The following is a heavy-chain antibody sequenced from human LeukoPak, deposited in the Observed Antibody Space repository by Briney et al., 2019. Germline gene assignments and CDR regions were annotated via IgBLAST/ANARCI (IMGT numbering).Heavy chain of an antibody. Sequence: SETLSLTCSVSGGSISTSSYYWAWIRQPPGKGLVWIGSIFYTGRTYYNPSLKSRVSISVDTSNNQFSLKLSSVMAADTAVYFCARQPSLSYCSGGTCWFDPWGQGTLVTVSS. V-gene: IGHV4-39*01. CDR1: GGSISTSSYY. CDR2: IFYTGRT. CDR3: ARQPSLSYCSGGTCWFDP. J-gene: IGHJ5*02. D-gene: IGHD2-15*01.